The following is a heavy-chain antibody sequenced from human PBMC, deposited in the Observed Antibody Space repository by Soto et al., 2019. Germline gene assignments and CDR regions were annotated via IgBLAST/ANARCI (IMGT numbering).Heavy chain of an antibody. V-gene: IGHV3-30-3*01. D-gene: IGHD3-10*01. Sequence: QVQLVESGGGVVQPGRSLRLSCAASGFTFSSYAMHWVRQAPGKGLEWVAVISYDGSNKYYADSVKGRFTISRDNSKNTLYLQMNSLRAEDMAVYYCARDPGRGITMVRGVPYYYYGMDVWGQGTTVTVSS. CDR1: GFTFSSYA. CDR2: ISYDGSNK. CDR3: ARDPGRGITMVRGVPYYYYGMDV. J-gene: IGHJ6*02.